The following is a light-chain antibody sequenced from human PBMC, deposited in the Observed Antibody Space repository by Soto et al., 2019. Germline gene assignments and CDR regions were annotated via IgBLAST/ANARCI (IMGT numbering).Light chain of an antibody. V-gene: IGLV2-18*01. Sequence: QSVLTQPPSVSGSPGQSVTISCTGTSSDVGSYNRVSWYQQPPGTAPKLMIYEVNNRPSGVPDRFSESKSGNTASLTISGLQAEDEADYYCNLFTDSSTYVFGTGTKVTVL. CDR3: NLFTDSSTYV. J-gene: IGLJ1*01. CDR2: EVN. CDR1: SSDVGSYNR.